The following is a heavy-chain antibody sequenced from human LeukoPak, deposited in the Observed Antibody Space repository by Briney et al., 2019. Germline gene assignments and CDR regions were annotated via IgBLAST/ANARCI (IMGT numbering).Heavy chain of an antibody. V-gene: IGHV1-24*01. D-gene: IGHD3-22*01. CDR2: FDPQDGET. CDR1: GYTLTELS. J-gene: IGHJ6*04. CDR3: ATASITVIVVEGKGLDV. Sequence: ASVKVSCKVSGYTLTELSMHWVRQAPGNGLEWGGGFDPQDGETIYVQKFQGEGTMTEGTSTDKAYMELSSLRSEDTVVYYCATASITVIVVEGKGLDVWGKGTTVTVSS.